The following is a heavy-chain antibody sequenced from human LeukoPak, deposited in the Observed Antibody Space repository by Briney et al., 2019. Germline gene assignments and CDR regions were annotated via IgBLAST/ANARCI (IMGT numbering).Heavy chain of an antibody. CDR1: GFTFSSYW. J-gene: IGHJ3*02. CDR2: IKQDGSEK. D-gene: IGHD3-9*01. V-gene: IGHV3-7*01. CDR3: ARDFRRYFDWLPAFDI. Sequence: PGGSLRLSCAASGFTFSSYWMSWVRQAPGKGLEWVANIKQDGSEKYYVDSVKGRFTISRDNVKNSLYLQMNSLSAEDTAVYYCARDFRRYFDWLPAFDIWGQGTMVTVSS.